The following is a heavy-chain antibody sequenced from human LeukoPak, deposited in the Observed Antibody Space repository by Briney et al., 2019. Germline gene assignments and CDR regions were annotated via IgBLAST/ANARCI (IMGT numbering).Heavy chain of an antibody. J-gene: IGHJ5*02. V-gene: IGHV1-2*02. D-gene: IGHD3-9*01. CDR1: GYTFTGYY. Sequence: ASLKVSCKASGYTFTGYYMHWVRQAPGQGLEWMGWINPNSGGTNYAQKFQGRVTMTRDTSISTAYMELSRLRSDDTAVYYCARDILTGYGFDPWGQGTLVTVSS. CDR2: INPNSGGT. CDR3: ARDILTGYGFDP.